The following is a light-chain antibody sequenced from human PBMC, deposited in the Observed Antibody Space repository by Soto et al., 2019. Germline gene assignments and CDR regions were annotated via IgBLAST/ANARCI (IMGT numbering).Light chain of an antibody. CDR3: RQSYSPPRT. CDR1: QSVRTH. CDR2: AAS. Sequence: DIQMTQSPSSLSASIGDRVTITCRASQSVRTHLNWYHQKPGKAPELLIYAASSLQAGVPSRFSGSGSGTDFTLTIRSLHPEDLGDYYCRQSYSPPRTFGQGTNLEIK. V-gene: IGKV1-39*01. J-gene: IGKJ2*01.